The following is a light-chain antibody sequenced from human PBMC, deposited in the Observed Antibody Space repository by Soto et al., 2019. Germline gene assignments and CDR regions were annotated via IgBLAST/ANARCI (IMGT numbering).Light chain of an antibody. Sequence: QCVLPKPPSANGTPGERVTISCSRSSSNIGSNTVNWYQQLPGTAPKLLIYSNNQRPSGVPDRFSGSKSGTSASLAISGLQSEDEADYYCAAWDDSLNGPSYVFGTGTKVTVL. V-gene: IGLV1-44*01. CDR1: SSNIGSNT. CDR2: SNN. J-gene: IGLJ1*01. CDR3: AAWDDSLNGPSYV.